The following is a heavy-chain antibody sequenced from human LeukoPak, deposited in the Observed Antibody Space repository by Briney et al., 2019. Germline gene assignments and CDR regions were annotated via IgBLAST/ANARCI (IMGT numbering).Heavy chain of an antibody. CDR3: ARRYCSGGSCYLDY. CDR2: INSDGSTT. CDR1: GLAFSAYK. V-gene: IGHV3-74*01. Sequence: GGSLRLSCAASGLAFSAYKMHWVRQAPRKGLVWVSRINSDGSTTSYADSVKGRFTISRDNARNTLYLQMNSLRDEDTAVYYCARRYCSGGSCYLDYWGQGTLVTVSS. D-gene: IGHD2-15*01. J-gene: IGHJ4*02.